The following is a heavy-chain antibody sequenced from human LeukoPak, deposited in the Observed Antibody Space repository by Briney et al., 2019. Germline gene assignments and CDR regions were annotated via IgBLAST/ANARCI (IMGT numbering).Heavy chain of an antibody. Sequence: ASVKVSCKASGYTFTGYYMHWVRQAPGQGLEWMGWINPNGGGTNYAQKFQGRVTMTRDTSISTAYMELSRLRSDDTAVYYCAREVDYYGSGSSPVDYWGQGTLVTVSS. CDR3: AREVDYYGSGSSPVDY. J-gene: IGHJ4*02. D-gene: IGHD3-10*01. CDR2: INPNGGGT. CDR1: GYTFTGYY. V-gene: IGHV1-2*02.